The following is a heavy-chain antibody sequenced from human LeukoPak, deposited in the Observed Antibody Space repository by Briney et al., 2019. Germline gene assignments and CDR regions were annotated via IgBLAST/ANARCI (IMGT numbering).Heavy chain of an antibody. CDR3: ARDSTDDGRFDY. CDR2: ISAYSGNT. J-gene: IGHJ4*02. CDR1: GYTFTSYG. Sequence: ASVKVSCKASGYTFTSYGISWVRQAPGQGLEWMGWISAYSGNTNYAQKLQGRVTMTTDTSTSTANMELRSLRSDDTAVYYCARDSTDDGRFDYWGQGTLVTVSS. V-gene: IGHV1-18*01. D-gene: IGHD1-26*01.